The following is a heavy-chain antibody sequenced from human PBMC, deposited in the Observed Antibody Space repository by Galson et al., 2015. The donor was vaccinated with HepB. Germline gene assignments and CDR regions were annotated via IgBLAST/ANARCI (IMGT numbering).Heavy chain of an antibody. V-gene: IGHV1-18*01. D-gene: IGHD2/OR15-2a*01. Sequence: SVKVSCKASGYRFTTYGIGWVRQAPGQGLEWMGWINGNNGNTDYAQKFQDRITLTTDTSTTTAYMELRTLRSDDTAVYYCTREGPTSAGDYWGQGTLVTVSS. CDR3: TREGPTSAGDY. J-gene: IGHJ4*02. CDR1: GYRFTTYG. CDR2: INGNNGNT.